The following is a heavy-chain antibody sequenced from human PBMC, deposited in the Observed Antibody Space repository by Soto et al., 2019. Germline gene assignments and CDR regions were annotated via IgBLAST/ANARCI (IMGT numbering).Heavy chain of an antibody. Sequence: PGGSLRLSCAASGFSFSDDAMHWVRQAPGQGLEWVAVITYDGSNKYYADSVRGRFTISRDNSKSTLYLQMDSLITDDTAVYYCARYVGTQLDFWSTSGMDVWGQGTMVTVSS. J-gene: IGHJ6*02. CDR1: GFSFSDDA. D-gene: IGHD3-3*01. CDR3: ARYVGTQLDFWSTSGMDV. V-gene: IGHV3-30-3*01. CDR2: ITYDGSNK.